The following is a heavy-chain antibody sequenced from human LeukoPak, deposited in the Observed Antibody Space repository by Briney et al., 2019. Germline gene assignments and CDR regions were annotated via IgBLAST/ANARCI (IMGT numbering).Heavy chain of an antibody. V-gene: IGHV4-38-2*02. Sequence: SETLSLTCTVSGYSISSGYYWGWIRQPPGKGLEWIGSIYHSGSTYYNPSLKSRVTISVDTSKNQFSLKLSSVTAADTAVYFCAAYFSGYAQFGYWGQGILVTVSS. D-gene: IGHD5-12*01. CDR1: GYSISSGYY. CDR3: AAYFSGYAQFGY. J-gene: IGHJ4*02. CDR2: IYHSGST.